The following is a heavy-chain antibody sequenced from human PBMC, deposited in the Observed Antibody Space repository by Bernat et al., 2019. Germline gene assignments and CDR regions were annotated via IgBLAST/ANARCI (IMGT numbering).Heavy chain of an antibody. J-gene: IGHJ6*02. CDR1: GYTFTGYY. V-gene: IGHV1-2*06. D-gene: IGHD6-6*01. Sequence: QVQLVQSGAEVKKPGASVKVSCKASGYTFTGYYMHWVRQAPGQGLEWMGRINPNSGGTNYAQKFEGRVTMTRDTSISTAYMELSRLRSDDTAVYYCARWGIAARTGYYYYCMDVWGQGTTVTVSS. CDR2: INPNSGGT. CDR3: ARWGIAARTGYYYYCMDV.